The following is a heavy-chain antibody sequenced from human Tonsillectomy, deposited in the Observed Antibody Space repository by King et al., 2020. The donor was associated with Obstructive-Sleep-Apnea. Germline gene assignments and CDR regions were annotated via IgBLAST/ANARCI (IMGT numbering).Heavy chain of an antibody. J-gene: IGHJ6*02. CDR2: IKQDGSEK. V-gene: IGHV3-7*01. Sequence: QLVQSGGGLVQPGGSLRLSCAASGFTFGTFWMSWVRQAPGRGLEWVANIKQDGSEKYYVDSVMGRFTISRDNAKNSLFLQMNSLRAEDTAVYYCATLTDSSPYYYYGMDVWGQGTTVTVSS. CDR1: GFTFGTFW. D-gene: IGHD3-9*01. CDR3: ATLTDSSPYYYYGMDV.